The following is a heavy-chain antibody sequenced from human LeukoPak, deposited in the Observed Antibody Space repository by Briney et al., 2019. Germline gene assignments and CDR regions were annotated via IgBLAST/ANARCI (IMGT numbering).Heavy chain of an antibody. J-gene: IGHJ4*02. CDR3: AKSYLGPFGPAPLDY. CDR1: GFTFSSYG. D-gene: IGHD2-21*01. Sequence: GGSLRLSCAASGFTFSSYGMHWVRQAPGKGLEWVAVIWYDGSNKYYADSVKGRFTISRDNSKNTLYLQMNSLRAEDTAVYYCAKSYLGPFGPAPLDYWGQGTLVTVSS. CDR2: IWYDGSNK. V-gene: IGHV3-33*06.